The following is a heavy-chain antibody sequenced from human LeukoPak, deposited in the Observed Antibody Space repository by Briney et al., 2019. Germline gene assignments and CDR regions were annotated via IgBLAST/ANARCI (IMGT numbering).Heavy chain of an antibody. CDR1: GITFNRFA. CDR3: TTDPMTGFSSGWYFAY. CDR2: TAGSEDST. J-gene: IGHJ4*02. Sequence: GGSLRLSCAASGITFNRFAMSWVRQAPGKGPEWVAVTAGSEDSTHYADSVRGRFIISTDNSKNRLYLQMNSLRAEDTAEYYCTTDPMTGFSSGWYFAYWGQGTLVTVSS. V-gene: IGHV3-23*01. D-gene: IGHD6-19*01.